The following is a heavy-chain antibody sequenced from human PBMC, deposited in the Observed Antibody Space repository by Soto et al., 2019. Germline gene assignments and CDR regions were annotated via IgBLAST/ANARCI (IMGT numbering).Heavy chain of an antibody. D-gene: IGHD2-8*01. CDR1: GYSFTDYH. CDR3: ARGDSTDCSNGVCSFFYNHDMDV. V-gene: IGHV1-2*04. J-gene: IGHJ6*02. Sequence: GASVKVSCKASGYSFTDYHIHWVRQAPGQGLEWLGRINPKSVGTSNAQKFQGWVTMTTDTSISTASMELTRLTSDDTAIYYCARGDSTDCSNGVCSFFYNHDMDVWGQGTTVTVSS. CDR2: INPKSVGT.